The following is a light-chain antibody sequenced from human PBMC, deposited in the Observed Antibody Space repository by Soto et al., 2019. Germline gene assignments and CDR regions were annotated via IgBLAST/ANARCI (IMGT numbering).Light chain of an antibody. CDR2: AAS. V-gene: IGKV1-12*01. CDR3: LQVNSFPRT. CDR1: QGIGVR. Sequence: DIQMTQSPSSLSASIGDRVTITCRASQGIGVRLAWFQQKPGKAPQFLIQAASSLQSGVPSRFSGSGSGTEFILTINXLQPEDFAVYYCLQVNSFPRTFGQGTKV. J-gene: IGKJ1*01.